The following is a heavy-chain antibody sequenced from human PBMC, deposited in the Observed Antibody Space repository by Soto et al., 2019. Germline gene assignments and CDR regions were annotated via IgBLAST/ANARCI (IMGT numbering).Heavy chain of an antibody. CDR3: TIFGVVFRGRIDY. CDR2: ISSSSSTI. D-gene: IGHD3-3*01. Sequence: GGSLRLSCAASGFTFSSYSMNWVRQAPGKGLEWVSYISSSSSTIYYADSVKGRFTISRDNAKDSLYLQMNSLRDEDTAVYYCTIFGVVFRGRIDYWGQGTLVTVSS. J-gene: IGHJ4*02. CDR1: GFTFSSYS. V-gene: IGHV3-48*02.